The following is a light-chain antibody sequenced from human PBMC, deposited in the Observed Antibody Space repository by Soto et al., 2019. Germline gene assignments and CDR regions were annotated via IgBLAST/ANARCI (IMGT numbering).Light chain of an antibody. V-gene: IGKV3-11*01. CDR1: QSVSSY. CDR3: QQRRYWPVT. Sequence: EIVLTQSPAILSMSPGERATLSCRASQSVSSYFAWYQQKPGQAPRLLIYYASNRATGVPARFSGSGSGTDFTLTISSLEPEDFAVYYCQQRRYWPVTFGQGTKVEIK. CDR2: YAS. J-gene: IGKJ1*01.